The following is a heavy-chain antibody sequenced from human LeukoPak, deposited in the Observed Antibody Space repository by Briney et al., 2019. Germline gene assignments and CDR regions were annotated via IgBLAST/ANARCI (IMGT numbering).Heavy chain of an antibody. D-gene: IGHD2-21*01. V-gene: IGHV3-48*03. CDR3: ARELHCGGVFYYDYGLDV. Sequence: PGGSLRLSCAASVFTLSKMNWVRQAPGKGLEWISYISGSGNTIYYAESVKGRFTISRDSAKNSLYLQMNSLRAEDTAIYYCARELHCGGVFYYDYGLDVWGQGTTVTVSS. CDR1: VFTLSK. J-gene: IGHJ6*02. CDR2: ISGSGNTI.